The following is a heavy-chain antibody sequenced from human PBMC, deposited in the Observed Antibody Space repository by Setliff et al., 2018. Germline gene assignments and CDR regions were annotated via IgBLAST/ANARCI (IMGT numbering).Heavy chain of an antibody. D-gene: IGHD2-2*01. CDR2: ISGSGGST. V-gene: IGHV3-23*01. Sequence: PGGSLRLSCAASGFTFSSYAMSWVRQAPGKGLKWVSAISGSGGSTYYADSVKGRFTISRDNSKNTLYLQMNSLRAEDTAVYYCAKVPGAIVVVPAAAWFDPWGQGTLVTVSS. CDR1: GFTFSSYA. J-gene: IGHJ5*02. CDR3: AKVPGAIVVVPAAAWFDP.